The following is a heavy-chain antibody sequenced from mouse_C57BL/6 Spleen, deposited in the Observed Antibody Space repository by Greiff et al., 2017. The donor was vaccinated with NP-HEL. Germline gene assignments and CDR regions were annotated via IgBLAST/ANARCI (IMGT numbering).Heavy chain of an antibody. V-gene: IGHV1-7*01. CDR1: GYTFTSYC. Sequence: VQLQQSGAELAKPGASVKLSCKASGYTFTSYCMHWVKQRPGQGLEWIGNINPSSGYTKYNQKFKDKATLTADKSSSTAYMQLSSLTYEDSAAYYCARTITTVVATPYYFDYWGQGTTLTVSS. CDR3: ARTITTVVATPYYFDY. J-gene: IGHJ2*01. D-gene: IGHD1-1*01. CDR2: INPSSGYT.